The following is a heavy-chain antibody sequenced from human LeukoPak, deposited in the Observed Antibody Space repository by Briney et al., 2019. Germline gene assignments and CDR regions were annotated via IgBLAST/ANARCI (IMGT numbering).Heavy chain of an antibody. Sequence: PAETLSLTCAVYGGSFSGYYGRWIRHPPGKGLEWIGEINHSGSTNYNPSLKSRVTISVDTSKNQFSLKLSSVTAADAAVYYCASYGDGSYFDYWGQGTLVTVSS. CDR1: GGSFSGYY. V-gene: IGHV4-34*01. CDR2: INHSGST. D-gene: IGHD4-17*01. J-gene: IGHJ4*02. CDR3: ASYGDGSYFDY.